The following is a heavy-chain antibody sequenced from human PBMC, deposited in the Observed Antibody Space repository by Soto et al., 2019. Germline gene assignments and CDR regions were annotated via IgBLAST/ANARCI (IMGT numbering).Heavy chain of an antibody. CDR2: ISFDGNNK. Sequence: QVHLVESGGGMVQPGRSLRISCAASGFTFNHYGMHWVRQAPGKGLEWVAVISFDGNNKYYADSVKGRFTISRDNSKDTLYLQMNSLTSEDTAMFYCAKAVSITVRGVPPPDVWGKGTTVTVSS. J-gene: IGHJ6*04. CDR3: AKAVSITVRGVPPPDV. D-gene: IGHD3-10*01. V-gene: IGHV3-30*18. CDR1: GFTFNHYG.